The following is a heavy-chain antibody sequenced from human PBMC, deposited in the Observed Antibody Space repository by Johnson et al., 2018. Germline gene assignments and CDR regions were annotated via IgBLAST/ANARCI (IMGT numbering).Heavy chain of an antibody. CDR2: ISRRTTFI. J-gene: IGHJ3*02. CDR1: GFTLSSPG. CDR3: AREADGFDI. Sequence: VQLVQSGGGLVQPGGSLRLSCAASGFTLSSPGMNWVRQAPGKGLEWISYISRRTTFIFYADSVKGRFTISRDNAKNTLYLQMNSLRADDTAVYFCAREADGFDIWGQGTTVTVSS. V-gene: IGHV3-48*04.